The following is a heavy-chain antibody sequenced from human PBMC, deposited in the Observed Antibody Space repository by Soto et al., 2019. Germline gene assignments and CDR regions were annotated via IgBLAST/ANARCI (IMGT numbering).Heavy chain of an antibody. CDR2: IYYSGST. Sequence: PSETLSLTCTVSGGSISSGGYYWSWIRQHPGKGLEWIGYIYYSGSTYYNPSLKSRVTISVDTSKNQFSLKLSSVTAADTAVHYCARVYSYGYFFDYWGQGTLVTVSS. D-gene: IGHD5-18*01. V-gene: IGHV4-31*03. CDR3: ARVYSYGYFFDY. CDR1: GGSISSGGYY. J-gene: IGHJ4*02.